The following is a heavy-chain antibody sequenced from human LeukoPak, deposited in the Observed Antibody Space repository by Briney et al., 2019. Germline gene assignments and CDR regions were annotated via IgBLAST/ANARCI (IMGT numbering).Heavy chain of an antibody. Sequence: TSETLSLTCSVSGGSISNDYWSWIRQPAGKGLEWIGHFYTSGTTNYNPSLRGRVTMSVDTSKNQLSLKVRSVTAADTAVYYYARGRNWLDPWGQGTLVTVSS. J-gene: IGHJ5*02. CDR3: ARGRNWLDP. V-gene: IGHV4-4*07. CDR2: FYTSGTT. CDR1: GGSISNDY.